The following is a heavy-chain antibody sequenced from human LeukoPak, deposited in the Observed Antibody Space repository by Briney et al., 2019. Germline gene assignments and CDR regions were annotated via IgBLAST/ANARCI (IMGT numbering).Heavy chain of an antibody. Sequence: PSETLSLTCAVYGGSFSGYYWSWIRQPPGKGLEWIGEINHSGSTNYNPSLKSRGTISVDTSKNQFSLKLSSVTAADTAVYYCARGHYDYIWGSYRPFDYWGQGTLVTVSS. CDR3: ARGHYDYIWGSYRPFDY. CDR1: GGSFSGYY. V-gene: IGHV4-34*01. D-gene: IGHD3-16*02. J-gene: IGHJ4*02. CDR2: INHSGST.